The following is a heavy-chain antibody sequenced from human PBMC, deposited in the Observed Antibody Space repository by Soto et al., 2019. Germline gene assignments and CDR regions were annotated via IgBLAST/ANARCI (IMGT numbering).Heavy chain of an antibody. CDR1: GFTFSSYS. Sequence: GGSLRLSCAASGFTFSSYSMNWVRQAPGKGLEWVSSISSSSSYIYYADSVKGRFTISRDNAKNSLYLQMNSLRAEDTAVYYCARDSVVGNYYYYMDVWGKGTTVTVSS. CDR3: ARDSVVGNYYYYMDV. J-gene: IGHJ6*03. V-gene: IGHV3-21*01. D-gene: IGHD2-15*01. CDR2: ISSSSSYI.